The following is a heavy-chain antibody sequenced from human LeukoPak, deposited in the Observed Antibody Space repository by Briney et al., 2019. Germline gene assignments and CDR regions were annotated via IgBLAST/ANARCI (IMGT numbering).Heavy chain of an antibody. CDR1: GGSISSSNW. CDR2: IYHSGST. D-gene: IGHD3-22*01. Sequence: PSETLSLTCAVSGGSISSSNWWSWVRQPARKGLEWIGEIYHSGSTNYNPSLKSRVTISVDKSKNQFSLKLSSVTAADTAVYYCARTPYDSSGYRWDYWGQGTLVTVSS. V-gene: IGHV4-4*02. CDR3: ARTPYDSSGYRWDY. J-gene: IGHJ4*02.